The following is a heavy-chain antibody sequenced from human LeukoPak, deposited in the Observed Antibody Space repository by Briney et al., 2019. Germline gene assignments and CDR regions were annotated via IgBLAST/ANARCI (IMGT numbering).Heavy chain of an antibody. J-gene: IGHJ3*02. Sequence: GGSLRLSCVASGFSISNYDINWVRRAPGKGLEWVSAVSHGGARTYYADSVKGRFTISSDGSRNTLFLQMNSLRAEDTAVYYCARSGAARDAFDIWGQGTTVTVSS. CDR1: GFSISNYD. CDR2: VSHGGART. D-gene: IGHD1-26*01. V-gene: IGHV3-23*01. CDR3: ARSGAARDAFDI.